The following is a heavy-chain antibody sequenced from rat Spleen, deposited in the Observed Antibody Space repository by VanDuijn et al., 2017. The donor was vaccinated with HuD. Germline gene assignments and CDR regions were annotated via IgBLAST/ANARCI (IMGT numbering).Heavy chain of an antibody. CDR2: ITNTGGST. CDR1: GFTFNNSW. D-gene: IGHD1-2*01. Sequence: EVQLVESGGGLVQPGRSLKLSCVASGFTFNNSWTTWIRQAPGKGLEWVASITNTGGSTYYPDSMKGRFTISRDNAENTVYLQMNSLRSEDTATYYCAKDMNYYSTYPFYVMGDWGQGASVTVSS. J-gene: IGHJ4*01. V-gene: IGHV5-31*01. CDR3: AKDMNYYSTYPFYVMGD.